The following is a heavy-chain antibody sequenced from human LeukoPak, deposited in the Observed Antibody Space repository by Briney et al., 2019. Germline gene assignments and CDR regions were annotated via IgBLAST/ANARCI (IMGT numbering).Heavy chain of an antibody. J-gene: IGHJ4*02. CDR2: IKQDGSEK. CDR3: AGLDGARLAHY. D-gene: IGHD5-24*01. V-gene: IGHV3-7*01. Sequence: PGGSLRLSCAASGTTFSTYWMSWVRQAPGKGLEWVANIKQDGSEKNYVDSAKGRFTISRDNAKNSLYLQMNSLRAEDTAVYYCAGLDGARLAHYWGQGTLVTVSS. CDR1: GTTFSTYW.